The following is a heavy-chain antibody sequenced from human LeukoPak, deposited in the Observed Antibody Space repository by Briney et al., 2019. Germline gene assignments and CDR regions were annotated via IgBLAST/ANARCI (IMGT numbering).Heavy chain of an antibody. CDR3: ARGLDSSGYYYYGMDV. V-gene: IGHV4-59*01. CDR1: GGSINYYY. CDR2: IYYSGST. Sequence: SETLSLTCTVSGGSINYYYWMWIRQPPGKGLEWIGYIYYSGSTNYNPSLKSRVTISVDTSKNQFSLKLSSVTAADTAVYYCARGLDSSGYYYYGMDVWGQGTTVTVSS. J-gene: IGHJ6*02. D-gene: IGHD3-22*01.